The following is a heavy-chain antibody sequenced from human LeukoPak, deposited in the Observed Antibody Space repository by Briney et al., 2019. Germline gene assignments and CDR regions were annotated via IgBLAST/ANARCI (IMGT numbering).Heavy chain of an antibody. D-gene: IGHD3-3*01. CDR2: IWYDGSNK. CDR3: AKDSDYDFWSGYYLDY. J-gene: IGHJ4*02. CDR1: GFTFSSYG. Sequence: PGGPLRLSCAASGFTFSSYGMHWVRQAPGKGLEWVAVIWYDGSNKYYADSVKGRFTISRDNSKNTLYLQMNSLRAEDTAVYYCAKDSDYDFWSGYYLDYWGQGTLVTVSS. V-gene: IGHV3-33*06.